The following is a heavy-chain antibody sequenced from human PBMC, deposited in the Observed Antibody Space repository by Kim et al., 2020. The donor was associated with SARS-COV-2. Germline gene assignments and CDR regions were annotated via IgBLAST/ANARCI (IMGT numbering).Heavy chain of an antibody. D-gene: IGHD3-16*01. CDR2: IYSGGST. Sequence: GGSLRLSCAASGFTVSSNYMSWVRQAPGKGLEWVSVIYSGGSTYYADSVKGRFTISRDNSKNTLYLQMNSLRAEDTAVYYCASVAPEMAQPGGILYYYGMDVWGQGTTVTVSS. CDR3: ASVAPEMAQPGGILYYYGMDV. J-gene: IGHJ6*02. V-gene: IGHV3-53*01. CDR1: GFTVSSNY.